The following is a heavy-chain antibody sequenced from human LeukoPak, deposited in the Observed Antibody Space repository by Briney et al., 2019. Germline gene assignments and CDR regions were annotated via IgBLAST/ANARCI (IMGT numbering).Heavy chain of an antibody. CDR2: ISGIGVIT. Sequence: GGTLRLSCAASGFTFSGYGMSWFRQAPGKGLEWFSAISGIGVITYYADSVKGRFTISRDNSKNTLYRQVKTLRAEDTALYYCATPPWDSSVDGDYWDQGTVVTVS. CDR1: GFTFSGYG. D-gene: IGHD3-22*01. CDR3: ATPPWDSSVDGDY. V-gene: IGHV3-23*01. J-gene: IGHJ4*02.